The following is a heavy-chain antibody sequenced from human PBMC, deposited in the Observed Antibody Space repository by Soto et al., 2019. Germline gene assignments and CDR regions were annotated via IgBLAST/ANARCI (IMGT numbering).Heavy chain of an antibody. CDR3: ARSHSFDGSIYHYYFDF. CDR2: IYASGAT. J-gene: IGHJ4*02. Sequence: PSETLSLTCTVSGGSISTYYWSWIRQPPGGTLEWIGYIYASGATTYNPSLESRVTMSVDMPNNEFSLELTSLTAADTAVYYCARSHSFDGSIYHYYFDFWGQGTQVTVSS. D-gene: IGHD3-10*01. CDR1: GGSISTYY. V-gene: IGHV4-59*01.